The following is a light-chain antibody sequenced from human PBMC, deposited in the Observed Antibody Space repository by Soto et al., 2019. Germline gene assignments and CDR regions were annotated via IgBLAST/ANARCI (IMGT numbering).Light chain of an antibody. CDR1: SSDVGGYDY. Sequence: QSALTQPPSASGSPGQSVTISCIGTSSDVGGYDYVSWYQQYPGKAPKVMIYEVSKRPSGVPDRFSGSKSGNTASLTVSGLQAEDEADYYCSSYAGSNTYVFGTGTKVTVL. CDR3: SSYAGSNTYV. J-gene: IGLJ1*01. V-gene: IGLV2-8*01. CDR2: EVS.